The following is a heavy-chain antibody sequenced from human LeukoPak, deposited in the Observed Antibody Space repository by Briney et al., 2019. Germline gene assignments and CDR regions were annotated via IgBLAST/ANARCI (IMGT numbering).Heavy chain of an antibody. Sequence: GAAVKVSCKASGYTFTSYVISWGRPAPGQGLEWMGWISAYNGNTNDTQKLQGTVTMTTDTSTSTAYMGLRSLRSDDTAVYYSARDAGYYDILTAYYKKFVPDYWGQGTLVTVSS. V-gene: IGHV1-18*01. J-gene: IGHJ4*02. CDR2: ISAYNGNT. CDR3: ARDAGYYDILTAYYKKFVPDY. D-gene: IGHD3-9*01. CDR1: GYTFTSYV.